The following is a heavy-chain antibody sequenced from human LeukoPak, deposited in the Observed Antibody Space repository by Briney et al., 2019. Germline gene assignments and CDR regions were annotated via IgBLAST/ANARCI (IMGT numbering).Heavy chain of an antibody. Sequence: GASVKVSCKASGGTFSGYAISWVRQAPGQGLEWMGGIIPIFGTANYAQKFQGRVTITADESTSTAYMELSSLRSEDTAVYYCARARVGATTPHYFDYWGQGTLVTVSS. V-gene: IGHV1-69*01. D-gene: IGHD1-26*01. J-gene: IGHJ4*02. CDR3: ARARVGATTPHYFDY. CDR1: GGTFSGYA. CDR2: IIPIFGTA.